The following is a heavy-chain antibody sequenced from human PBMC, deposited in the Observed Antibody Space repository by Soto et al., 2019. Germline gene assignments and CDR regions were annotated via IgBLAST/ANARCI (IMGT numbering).Heavy chain of an antibody. J-gene: IGHJ3*02. V-gene: IGHV1-18*04. CDR3: ARESGNYRIAFDI. Sequence: ASVKVSCKASGYSFNNYGVSWVRQAPGQGLEWMGWINNYNGNKKFSQRFLGRVTLTTDRVANIAYMQLENLRSDDTALYFCARESGNYRIAFDIWGQGTMVTVSS. CDR2: INNYNGNK. CDR1: GYSFNNYG. D-gene: IGHD3-16*02.